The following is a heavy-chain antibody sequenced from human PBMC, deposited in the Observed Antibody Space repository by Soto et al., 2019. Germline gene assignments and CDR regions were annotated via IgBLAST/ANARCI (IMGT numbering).Heavy chain of an antibody. V-gene: IGHV1-3*01. D-gene: IGHD6-13*01. CDR2: INAGNGNT. Sequence: QVQLVQSGAEVKKPGASVKVSCKASGYTFTSYAMHWVRQATGQRLEWMGWINAGNGNTKYSQKFQGRVTITRDTSASTAYMELSSLRSEDKAVYYCARERYSSTGDYWGQGTLVTVSS. J-gene: IGHJ4*02. CDR1: GYTFTSYA. CDR3: ARERYSSTGDY.